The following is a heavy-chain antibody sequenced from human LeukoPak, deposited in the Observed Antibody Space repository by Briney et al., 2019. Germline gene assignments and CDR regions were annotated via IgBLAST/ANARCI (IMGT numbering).Heavy chain of an antibody. CDR3: AREKRIQLWLAWFDP. V-gene: IGHV3-30*04. D-gene: IGHD5-18*01. Sequence: PGRSLRLSCAASGFTFSSYAMHWVRQAPGKGLEWVAVISYDGSNKYYADSVKGRFTISRDNSKSTLYLQMNSLRAEDTAVYYCAREKRIQLWLAWFDPWGQGTLVTVSS. CDR2: ISYDGSNK. J-gene: IGHJ5*02. CDR1: GFTFSSYA.